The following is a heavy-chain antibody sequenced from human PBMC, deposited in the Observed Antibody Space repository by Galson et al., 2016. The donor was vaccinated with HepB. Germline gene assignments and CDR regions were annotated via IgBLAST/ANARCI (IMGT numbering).Heavy chain of an antibody. Sequence: SLRFSCAASGFTFSTSAMSWVRQAPGKGLEWVSSLSSNINFIYYADSVKGRFTISRDNAKNSLFLQMNSLRAEDTALYYCARAQALTVTPFDYWGQGTLVTVSS. CDR1: GFTFSTSA. D-gene: IGHD4-17*01. J-gene: IGHJ4*02. CDR3: ARAQALTVTPFDY. CDR2: LSSNINFI. V-gene: IGHV3-21*01.